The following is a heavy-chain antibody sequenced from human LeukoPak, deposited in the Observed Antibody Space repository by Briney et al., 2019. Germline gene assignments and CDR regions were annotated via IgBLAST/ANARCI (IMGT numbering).Heavy chain of an antibody. CDR1: GYTFTSYG. J-gene: IGHJ4*02. CDR3: ARATVYCSGGSCYSDY. D-gene: IGHD2-15*01. V-gene: IGHV1-18*01. Sequence: GASVKVSCKASGYTFTSYGISWVRQAPGQGLEWMGWISAYNGNTNYAQKLQGRVTMTTDTSTSTAYMELRSLRSDDTAVYYCARATVYCSGGSCYSDYWGQGTLVTVSS. CDR2: ISAYNGNT.